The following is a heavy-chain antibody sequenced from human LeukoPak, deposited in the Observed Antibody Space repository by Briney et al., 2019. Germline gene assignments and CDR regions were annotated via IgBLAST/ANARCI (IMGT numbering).Heavy chain of an antibody. Sequence: SETLSLTCAVYGGSFSGYYWSWIRQPPGKGLEWIGEINHSGSTNYNPSLKSRVTISVDTSKNQFSLKLSSVTAADTAVYYCAGGNYYDSSGYYHYYYYYGMDVWGQGTTVTVSS. V-gene: IGHV4-34*01. D-gene: IGHD3-22*01. CDR2: INHSGST. CDR1: GGSFSGYY. J-gene: IGHJ6*02. CDR3: AGGNYYDSSGYYHYYYYYGMDV.